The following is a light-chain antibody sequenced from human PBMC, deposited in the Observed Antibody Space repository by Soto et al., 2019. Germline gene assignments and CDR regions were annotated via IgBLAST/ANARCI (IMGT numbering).Light chain of an antibody. V-gene: IGKV1D-16*01. CDR3: QQYKSYPLT. Sequence: DVQMTQSPSSLSASVGDRVTITCRASQDINSWLAWYQQKPGKAPKSLIYVASSLQTGVPLRFSGSGSGTVCTLTSSSLQPEDSATYYCQQYKSYPLTVGGGTKVEIK. J-gene: IGKJ4*01. CDR2: VAS. CDR1: QDINSW.